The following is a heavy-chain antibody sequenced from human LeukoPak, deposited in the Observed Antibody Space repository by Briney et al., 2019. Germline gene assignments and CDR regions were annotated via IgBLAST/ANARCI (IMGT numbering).Heavy chain of an antibody. D-gene: IGHD2-8*02. V-gene: IGHV3-7*01. CDR3: ARLFGGVTTFDY. CDR1: GFTFGNFW. Sequence: TGGSLRLSCAASGFTFGNFWMSWVRQAPGRGVQWVASMKGDGSHIYYVDSVKGRFTISRDNARNSLYLQMNSLRAEDTAVYYCARLFGGVTTFDYWGQGALVTVSS. J-gene: IGHJ4*02. CDR2: MKGDGSHI.